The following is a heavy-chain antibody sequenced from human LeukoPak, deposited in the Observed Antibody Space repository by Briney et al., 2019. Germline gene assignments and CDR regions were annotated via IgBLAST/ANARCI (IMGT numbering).Heavy chain of an antibody. J-gene: IGHJ4*02. CDR2: IYSGGST. CDR3: ASGSTSPEYFDY. CDR1: GFTVSSNY. D-gene: IGHD2-2*01. V-gene: IGHV3-53*01. Sequence: GGSLSLSCAASGFTVSSNYMSWVRQAPGKGLEWVSVIYSGGSTYYADSVKGRFTISRDNSKNTLYLQMNSLRAEDTAVYYCASGSTSPEYFDYWGQGTLVTVSS.